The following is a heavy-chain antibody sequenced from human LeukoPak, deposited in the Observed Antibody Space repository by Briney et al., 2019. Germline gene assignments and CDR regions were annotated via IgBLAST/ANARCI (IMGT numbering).Heavy chain of an antibody. CDR1: GGSISSYY. CDR2: IYTSGST. D-gene: IGHD3-3*01. Sequence: SETLSLTCTVSGGSISSYYWSWIRQPAGKGLVWIGRIYTSGSTNYNPSLRSRVTMSVDTSKNQFSLKLSSVTAADTAVYYCARCAFWSGYADWFDPWGQGTLVTVSS. V-gene: IGHV4-4*07. J-gene: IGHJ5*02. CDR3: ARCAFWSGYADWFDP.